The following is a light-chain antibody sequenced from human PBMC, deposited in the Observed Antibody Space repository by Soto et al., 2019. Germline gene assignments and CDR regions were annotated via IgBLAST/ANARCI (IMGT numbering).Light chain of an antibody. CDR3: QAKEV. CDR1: KLGDKY. CDR2: QDS. Sequence: SYELTQPPSVSVSPGQTASITCSGDKLGDKYACWYQQKPGQSPVLVIYQDSKRPSGIPERFSGSNSGNTATLTISGTQAMDEADYYCQAKEVFGTGTKATVL. J-gene: IGLJ1*01. V-gene: IGLV3-1*01.